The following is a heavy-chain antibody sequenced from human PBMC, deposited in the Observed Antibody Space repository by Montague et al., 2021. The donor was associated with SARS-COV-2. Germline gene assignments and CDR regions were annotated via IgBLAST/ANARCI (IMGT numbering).Heavy chain of an antibody. CDR1: GFTFSSYS. Sequence: SLRLSWPTSGFTFSSYSMNWVRQAPGKGLEWVSSISSSSSYIYYTDSVKGRFTISRDNAKNSLYLQMNSLRAEDTAVYYCARARGIGNYYYGMDVWGQGTTLTVSS. V-gene: IGHV3-21*01. CDR3: ARARGIGNYYYGMDV. D-gene: IGHD2-21*01. CDR2: ISSSSSYI. J-gene: IGHJ6*02.